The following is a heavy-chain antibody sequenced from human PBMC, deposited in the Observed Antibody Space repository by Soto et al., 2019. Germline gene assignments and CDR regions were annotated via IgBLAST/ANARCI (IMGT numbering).Heavy chain of an antibody. Sequence: ASVKVSCKASGYTFTSYGISWVRQAPGQGLEWMGWISAYNGNTNYAQKLQGRVTMTTDTSTSTAYMELRSLRSDDTAVYYCARVAGVFEAVAGHRTDYWGQGTLVTVSS. V-gene: IGHV1-18*01. CDR2: ISAYNGNT. CDR1: GYTFTSYG. D-gene: IGHD6-19*01. J-gene: IGHJ4*02. CDR3: ARVAGVFEAVAGHRTDY.